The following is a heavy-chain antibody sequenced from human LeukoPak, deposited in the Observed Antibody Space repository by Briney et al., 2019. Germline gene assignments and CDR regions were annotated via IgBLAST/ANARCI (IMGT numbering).Heavy chain of an antibody. J-gene: IGHJ4*02. CDR2: INHSGSA. CDR1: GGSFSGYY. Sequence: KPSETLSLTCAVYGGSFSGYYWSWIRQLPGKGLEWIGEINHSGSANYNPSLKSRVTISVDTSKNQFSLKLSSVTAADTAVYYCARGREEYSSSSPAFRYWGQGTLVTVSS. CDR3: ARGREEYSSSSPAFRY. V-gene: IGHV4-34*01. D-gene: IGHD6-6*01.